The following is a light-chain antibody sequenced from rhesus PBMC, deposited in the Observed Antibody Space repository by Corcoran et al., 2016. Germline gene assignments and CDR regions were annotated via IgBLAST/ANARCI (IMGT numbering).Light chain of an antibody. J-gene: IGLJ1*01. V-gene: IGLV2-23*01. Sequence: QAGLTQPPYVSGSLGQSVTISCTGTSSDIATYNSVSWYQHHPGKGPKLILYDVNQRSSGISDRFSGSKSGDTASLTISGLQAEDEADYYCCSYTTANGYVLGGGTRLAVL. CDR3: CSYTTANGYV. CDR2: DVN. CDR1: SSDIATYNS.